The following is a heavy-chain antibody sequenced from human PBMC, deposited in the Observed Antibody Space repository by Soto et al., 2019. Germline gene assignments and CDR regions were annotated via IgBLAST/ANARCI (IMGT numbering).Heavy chain of an antibody. CDR3: AREGGAGGSSSWSFDY. Sequence: QVQLVQSGAEVKKPGSSVKVSCKASGGTFSSYAISWVRQAPGQGLEWMGGIIPIFGTANYAQKFQGRVTITADESTRTAYMELSSLRSEDTAVYYCAREGGAGGSSSWSFDYWGQGPLVTVSS. D-gene: IGHD6-13*01. CDR2: IIPIFGTA. CDR1: GGTFSSYA. J-gene: IGHJ4*02. V-gene: IGHV1-69*12.